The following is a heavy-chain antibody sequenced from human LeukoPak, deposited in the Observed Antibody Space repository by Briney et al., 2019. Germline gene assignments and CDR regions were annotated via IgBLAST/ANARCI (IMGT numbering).Heavy chain of an antibody. D-gene: IGHD2-2*01. CDR2: ISYGGTTK. J-gene: IGHJ4*02. V-gene: IGHV3-30-3*01. CDR3: TGGGSWAYSSTLDF. Sequence: GGSLRLSCATSGFSFDHFSMYWVRQAPGKGLEWVTVISYGGTTKHYADSVKGRFTVSRDNSKKTLYLQLNNLRVEDTAVYYCTGGGSWAYSSTLDFWGQGTLVTVSP. CDR1: GFSFDHFS.